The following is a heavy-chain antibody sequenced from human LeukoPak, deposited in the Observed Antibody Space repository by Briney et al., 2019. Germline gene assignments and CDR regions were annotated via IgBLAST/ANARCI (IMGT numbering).Heavy chain of an antibody. D-gene: IGHD2-2*01. CDR3: ARHSLGYCSSTSCYRGYAFDI. Sequence: GESLKISCKGSGYSFTSYWIGWVRQMPGKGLEWMGIIYPGDPDTRYSPSFQGQVTISADKSISTAYLQWSSLKASDTAMYYCARHSLGYCSSTSCYRGYAFDIWGQGTMVTVTS. V-gene: IGHV5-51*01. J-gene: IGHJ3*02. CDR2: IYPGDPDT. CDR1: GYSFTSYW.